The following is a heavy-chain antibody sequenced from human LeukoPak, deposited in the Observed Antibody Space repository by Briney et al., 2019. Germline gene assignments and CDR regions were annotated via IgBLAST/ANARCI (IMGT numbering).Heavy chain of an antibody. J-gene: IGHJ4*02. D-gene: IGHD6-13*01. CDR2: ISGSGDST. CDR1: GFTFSTYA. CDR3: AKPGYSYDY. Sequence: PGGSLRLSCAASGFTFSTYAVNWVRQAPGKGLEWVSTISGSGDSTYYADSVKGRFTISRDNSKDTLYLQMNSVRAEDTAVYYCAKPGYSYDYWGQGTLVTVSS. V-gene: IGHV3-23*01.